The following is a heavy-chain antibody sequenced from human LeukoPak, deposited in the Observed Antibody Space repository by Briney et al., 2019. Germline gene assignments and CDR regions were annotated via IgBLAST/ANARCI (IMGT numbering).Heavy chain of an antibody. J-gene: IGHJ4*02. Sequence: PSETLSLTCTVSGGFISSGGYYWSWIRQHPGKGLEWIGYIYYSGSTNYNPSLKSRVTISVDTSKNQFSLKLSSVTAADTAVYYCASSNHYGGYYWGQGTLVTVSS. CDR1: GGFISSGGYY. V-gene: IGHV4-61*08. CDR2: IYYSGST. CDR3: ASSNHYGGYY. D-gene: IGHD4-23*01.